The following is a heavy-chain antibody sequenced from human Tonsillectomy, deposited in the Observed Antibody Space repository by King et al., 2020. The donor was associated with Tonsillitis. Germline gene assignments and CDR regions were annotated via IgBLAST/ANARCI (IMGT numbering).Heavy chain of an antibody. J-gene: IGHJ3*02. CDR3: AKDSFLAMVYACGIDAFDI. CDR2: ISGSGGST. D-gene: IGHD2-8*01. CDR1: GFTFSSYA. V-gene: IGHV3-23*04. Sequence: VQLVESGGGLVQPGGSLRLSCAASGFTFSSYAMSWVRQAPGKGLEWVSAISGSGGSTYYADSVKGRFTISRDNSKNTLYLQMNSLRAEDTAVYYCAKDSFLAMVYACGIDAFDIWGQGTMVTVSS.